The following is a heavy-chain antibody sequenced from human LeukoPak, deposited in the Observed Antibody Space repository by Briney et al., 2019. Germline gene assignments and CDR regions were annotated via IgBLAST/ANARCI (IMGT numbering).Heavy chain of an antibody. D-gene: IGHD3-9*01. CDR2: ISSYNGNT. CDR1: GYTFTSYS. Sequence: ASVKVSCKASGYTFTSYSISWVRQAPGLGLEWMGWISSYNGNTNYAQKFQGGVTMTTDTSTSTAYMELRSLRSDDTAAYYCARAYYDILTGSYYFDYWGQGTLVTVSS. J-gene: IGHJ4*02. V-gene: IGHV1-18*01. CDR3: ARAYYDILTGSYYFDY.